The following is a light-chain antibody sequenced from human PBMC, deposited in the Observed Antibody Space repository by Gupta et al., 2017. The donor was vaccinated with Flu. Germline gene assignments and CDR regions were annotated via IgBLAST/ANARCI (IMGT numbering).Light chain of an antibody. J-gene: IGKJ1*01. CDR1: QSIIND. CDR3: QQDNNWPRT. V-gene: IGKV3-15*01. CDR2: GAS. Sequence: PATLSASPGERATLSCRASQSIINDLDWYQQKPGQAPRLLIYGASTRATGFPARFSGGGSGTEFTLTISSLQSEDFAVYYCQQDNNWPRTFGQGTKVEIK.